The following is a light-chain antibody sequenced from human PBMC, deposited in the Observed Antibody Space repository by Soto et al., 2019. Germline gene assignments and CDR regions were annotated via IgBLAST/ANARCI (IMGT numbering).Light chain of an antibody. CDR3: QQYGSSPET. J-gene: IGKJ1*01. Sequence: IVFTQSPGTLSLSAGSRETISCRSSQSVSSRYLAWYQQKPGQAPRLLIDGASSRATCIPDRVSGSGSGTDFTLTSSRLEPEDFAVYYGQQYGSSPETVGQGTKLDIK. CDR2: GAS. CDR1: QSVSSRY. V-gene: IGKV3-20*01.